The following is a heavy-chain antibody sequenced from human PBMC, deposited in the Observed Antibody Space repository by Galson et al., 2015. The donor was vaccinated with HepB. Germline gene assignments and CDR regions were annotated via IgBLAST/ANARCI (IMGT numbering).Heavy chain of an antibody. CDR2: ISSSSTTI. D-gene: IGHD6-19*01. J-gene: IGHJ4*02. V-gene: IGHV3-48*04. CDR1: GFTFSSYR. Sequence: SLRLSCAASGFTFSSYRMNWVRQAPGKGLEWVSYISSSSTTIYYADSVKGRFTISRDNAKNSLYLQMDSLRAEDTAVYYYAKDEAVAGGDYFDYWGQGTLVAVSS. CDR3: AKDEAVAGGDYFDY.